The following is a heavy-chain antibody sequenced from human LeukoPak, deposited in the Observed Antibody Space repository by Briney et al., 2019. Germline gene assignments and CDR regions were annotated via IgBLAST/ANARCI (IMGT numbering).Heavy chain of an antibody. D-gene: IGHD1-26*01. V-gene: IGHV4-34*01. CDR3: ARGKRLVGATTGGFDY. J-gene: IGHJ4*02. CDR2: INHSGST. CDR1: GGSFSGYY. Sequence: SETLSLTCAVYGGSFSGYYWSWIRQPPGKGLEWIGEINHSGSTNYNPSLKSRVTISVDTSKNQFSLKLSSVTAADTAVYYCARGKRLVGATTGGFDYWGQGTLVTVSS.